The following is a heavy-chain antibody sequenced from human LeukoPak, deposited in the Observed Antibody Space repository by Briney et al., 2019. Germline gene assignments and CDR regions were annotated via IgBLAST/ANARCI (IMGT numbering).Heavy chain of an antibody. CDR1: GYTFTSYY. Sequence: ASVKVSCKASGYTFTSYYMHWVRQAPGQGLEWMGIINPSGGSTSYAQKFQGRVTMTRDMSTSTVYMELSSLRSEDTAVYYCAREDYIAAAGTVFFDYWGQGTLVTVSS. J-gene: IGHJ4*02. V-gene: IGHV1-46*01. D-gene: IGHD6-13*01. CDR2: INPSGGST. CDR3: AREDYIAAAGTVFFDY.